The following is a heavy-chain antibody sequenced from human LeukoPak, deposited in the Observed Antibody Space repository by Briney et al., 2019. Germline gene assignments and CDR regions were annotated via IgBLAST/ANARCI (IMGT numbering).Heavy chain of an antibody. J-gene: IGHJ4*02. Sequence: SETLSLTCTVSVGSITDYSWSWIRQPPGGGLEWVGYIYNSGNTNYNPSLKSRVTISVDTSKNQFSLKVTSVTAADTAVYYCARGRHSSSFHSDYWGQGTLVTVSS. CDR3: ARGRHSSSFHSDY. CDR2: IYNSGNT. V-gene: IGHV4-59*01. CDR1: VGSITDYS. D-gene: IGHD6-13*01.